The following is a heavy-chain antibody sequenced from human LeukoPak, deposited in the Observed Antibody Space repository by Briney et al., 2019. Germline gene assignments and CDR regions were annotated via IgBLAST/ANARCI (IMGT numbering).Heavy chain of an antibody. Sequence: SETLSLTCAVSGYSIISDYYWGWFRLPQGKGLEWVGSINHSGSTYYNLSLKSRVTISVDTSKNQFSLSVSSVTAADTAVYYCARNLGYSTLDYWGQGLLVTVSS. CDR2: INHSGST. J-gene: IGHJ4*02. CDR3: ARNLGYSTLDY. V-gene: IGHV4-38-2*01. CDR1: GYSIISDYY. D-gene: IGHD6-13*01.